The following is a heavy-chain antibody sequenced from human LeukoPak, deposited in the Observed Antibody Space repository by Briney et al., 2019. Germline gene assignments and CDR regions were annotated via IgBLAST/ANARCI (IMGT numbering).Heavy chain of an antibody. CDR2: ISYDGSNK. CDR3: ASGDGSRGALDY. D-gene: IGHD3-10*01. CDR1: GFTFSNYA. Sequence: PGGSLRLSCAASGFTFSNYAMTWVRQAPGKGLEWVAVISYDGSNKYYADSVKGRFTISRDNSENTLYLQMNSLRAEDTAVYYCASGDGSRGALDYWGQGTLVTVSS. J-gene: IGHJ4*02. V-gene: IGHV3-30-3*01.